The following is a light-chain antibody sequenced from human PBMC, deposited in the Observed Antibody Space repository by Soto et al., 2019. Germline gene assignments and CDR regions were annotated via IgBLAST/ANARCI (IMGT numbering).Light chain of an antibody. J-gene: IGKJ1*01. Sequence: DIQITQSPSTLPASVGDRVTITCRASQSISSWLAWYQQKPGKAPKLLIYKASSLDSGVPSRFSGSGSGTEFTLTISSLQPDDFATYYCQQYSSYSPTFAQGTKVEIK. CDR1: QSISSW. CDR2: KAS. V-gene: IGKV1-5*03. CDR3: QQYSSYSPT.